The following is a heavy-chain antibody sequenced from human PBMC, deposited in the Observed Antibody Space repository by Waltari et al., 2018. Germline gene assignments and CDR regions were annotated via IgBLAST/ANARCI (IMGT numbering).Heavy chain of an antibody. CDR1: GGSISSYY. V-gene: IGHV4-59*01. Sequence: QVQLQESGPGLVKPSETLSLTCTVSGGSISSYYWSWIRQPPGKGLEWIWYIYYSGSTNYNPSRSSRVTISVDTSKNQFSLKLSSVTAADTAVYYCARGLSTYYYDSSGYYCDYWGQGTLVTVSS. CDR3: ARGLSTYYYDSSGYYCDY. D-gene: IGHD3-22*01. J-gene: IGHJ4*02. CDR2: IYYSGST.